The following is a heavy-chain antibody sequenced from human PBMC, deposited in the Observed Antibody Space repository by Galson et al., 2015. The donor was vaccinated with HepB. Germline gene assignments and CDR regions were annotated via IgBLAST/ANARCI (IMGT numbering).Heavy chain of an antibody. V-gene: IGHV1-46*01. D-gene: IGHD3-3*01. CDR2: INPSGSST. Sequence: SVKVSCKASGYTFTSYYMQWVRQAPGQGLEWMGIINPSGSSTSYAQKFQGRVTMTRDTSTSTVYMELSRLRSEDTAVYYWARGVSPIFLSGYYNTLVYYYYYMVVWFKGAMVTVS. CDR3: ARGVSPIFLSGYYNTLVYYYYYMVV. J-gene: IGHJ6*03. CDR1: GYTFTSYY.